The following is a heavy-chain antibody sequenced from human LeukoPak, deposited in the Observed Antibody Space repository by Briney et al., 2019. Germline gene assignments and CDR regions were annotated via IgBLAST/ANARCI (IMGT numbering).Heavy chain of an antibody. CDR3: ARVGPWVNPDYYYYMDV. V-gene: IGHV3-48*03. J-gene: IGHJ6*03. CDR2: ISSSGSTI. CDR1: GFTFSSYE. D-gene: IGHD1-14*01. Sequence: GGSLRLSCAASGFTFSSYEMNWVRQAPGKGLEWVSYISSSGSTIYYADSVKGRFTISRDNAKNSLYLQMNSLRAEDTAVYYCARVGPWVNPDYYYYMDVWGKGTTVTASS.